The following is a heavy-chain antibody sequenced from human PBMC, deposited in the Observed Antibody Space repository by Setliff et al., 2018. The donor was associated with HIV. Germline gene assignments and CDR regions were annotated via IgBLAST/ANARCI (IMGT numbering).Heavy chain of an antibody. CDR3: ARGTTLNVVPDAFDI. D-gene: IGHD4-17*01. CDR2: IYHAGNI. V-gene: IGHV4-38-2*02. Sequence: PSETLSLTCTVTGYSISSGYYWAWIRQPPGKGLEWIGYIYHAGNIYYNPSLESRVTISVDTSKNQIPLRLNSLTAADTAVYYCARGTTLNVVPDAFDIWGQGTMVTVSS. CDR1: GYSISSGYY. J-gene: IGHJ3*02.